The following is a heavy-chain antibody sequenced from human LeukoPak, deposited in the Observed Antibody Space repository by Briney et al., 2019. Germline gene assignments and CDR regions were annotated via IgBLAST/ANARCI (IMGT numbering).Heavy chain of an antibody. CDR1: GFTFRSYA. Sequence: GGSLRLSCAASGFTFRSYAMGWVRQAPGKGLEWVSTISGSDGSTYYADSVKGRFAISRDNSKSTLYLQMNSLRAEDTAIYYCAQGVGSSWYNWFDPWGQGTLVTVSS. CDR3: AQGVGSSWYNWFDP. CDR2: ISGSDGST. J-gene: IGHJ5*02. D-gene: IGHD6-13*01. V-gene: IGHV3-23*01.